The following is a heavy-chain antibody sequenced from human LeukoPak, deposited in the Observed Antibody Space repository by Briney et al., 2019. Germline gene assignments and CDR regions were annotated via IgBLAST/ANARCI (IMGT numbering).Heavy chain of an antibody. CDR1: GGSFSGYY. Sequence: SETLSLTCAVYGGSFSGYYWSWIRQPPGKGLEWIGEINHSGSTNYNPSLKSRVTILVDTSKNQFSLKLSSVTAADTAVYYCARRPYGSGSYFWGQGTLVTVSS. CDR3: ARRPYGSGSYF. V-gene: IGHV4-34*01. D-gene: IGHD3-10*01. J-gene: IGHJ4*02. CDR2: INHSGST.